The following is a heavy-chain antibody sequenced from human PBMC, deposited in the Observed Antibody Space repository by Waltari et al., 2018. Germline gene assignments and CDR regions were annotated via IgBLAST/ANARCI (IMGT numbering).Heavy chain of an antibody. J-gene: IGHJ6*03. CDR1: GGTFSSYA. D-gene: IGHD2-21*01. V-gene: IGHV1-69*04. CDR3: ARPGEFDVTRDAYYMDV. Sequence: QVQLVQSGAEGRRAGSSVKVSCKPSGGTFSSYAIRWVREAPGQGLEWMGGIIPILGIANYAQKFQGRVTITADESTSTAYMELSSLRSEDTAVYYCARPGEFDVTRDAYYMDVWGKGTTVTVSS. CDR2: IIPILGIA.